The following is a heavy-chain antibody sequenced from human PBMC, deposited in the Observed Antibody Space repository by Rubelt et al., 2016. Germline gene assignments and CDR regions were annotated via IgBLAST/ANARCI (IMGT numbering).Heavy chain of an antibody. J-gene: IGHJ6*02. D-gene: IGHD2/OR15-2a*01. V-gene: IGHV4-34*01. CDR3: AGEYGMDV. CDR1: GGSFSGYS. Sequence: QVQLQESGPGLVKPSETLSLTCAVFGGSFSGYSRSWIRQPPGKGLEWIEEINHSGSNNYNPSLKSRVTTSVDTSKKHFSLKLSSVTAAVTAVYYCAGEYGMDVWGQGTTVTVSS. CDR2: INHSGSN.